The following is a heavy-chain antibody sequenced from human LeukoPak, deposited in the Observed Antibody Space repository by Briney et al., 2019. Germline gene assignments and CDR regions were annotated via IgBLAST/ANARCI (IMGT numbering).Heavy chain of an antibody. J-gene: IGHJ4*02. CDR1: GFTFSDYY. CDR2: ISSSGSTI. CDR3: ARDQYDFWSGYYISPVDY. D-gene: IGHD3-3*01. Sequence: PGGSLRLSCAASGFTFSDYYMSWIRQAPGKGLEWVSYISSSGSTIYYADSVKGRFTISRDNAKNSLYLQMNSLRAEDTAVYYCARDQYDFWSGYYISPVDYWAREPWSPSPQ. V-gene: IGHV3-11*01.